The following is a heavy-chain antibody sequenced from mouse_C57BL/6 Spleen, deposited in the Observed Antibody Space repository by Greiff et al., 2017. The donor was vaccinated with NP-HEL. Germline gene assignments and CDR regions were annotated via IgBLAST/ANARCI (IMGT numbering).Heavy chain of an antibody. CDR2: INPSTGGT. Sequence: EVQLQQSGPELVKPGASVKISCKASGYSFTGYYMNWVKQSPEKSLEWIGEINPSTGGTTYTQKFKANATLTVDKSSSTAYMQLKSLTSEDSAVYYCARYGYYGNSFAYWGQGTLVTVSA. CDR1: GYSFTGYY. J-gene: IGHJ3*01. CDR3: ARYGYYGNSFAY. D-gene: IGHD2-1*01. V-gene: IGHV1-42*01.